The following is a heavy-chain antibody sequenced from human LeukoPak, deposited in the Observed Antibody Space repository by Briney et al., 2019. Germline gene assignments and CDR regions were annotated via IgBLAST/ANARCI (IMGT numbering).Heavy chain of an antibody. CDR3: ARMGRELDC. CDR2: ISGSGSNR. Sequence: KPGGSLRLSCAASGFTFTDYYMTWIRQAPGKGLEWVSYISGSGSNRDYADSVKGRFTISRDNAENSLYLQLNNLRDEDTAVYYCARMGRELDCWGQGTRVTVSS. J-gene: IGHJ4*02. V-gene: IGHV3-11*01. CDR1: GFTFTDYY. D-gene: IGHD1-1*01.